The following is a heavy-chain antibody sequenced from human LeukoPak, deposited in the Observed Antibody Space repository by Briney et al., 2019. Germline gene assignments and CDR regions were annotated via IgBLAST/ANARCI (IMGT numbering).Heavy chain of an antibody. V-gene: IGHV3-30-3*01. Sequence: GGSLRLSCAASGFTFSSYAMHWVRQAPGKGLEWVAVISYDGSNKYYADSVKGRFTISRDNSKHTLYLQMNSLRAEDTAVFYCAKDALSGSAGVIGYYYYYMDVWGKGTTVTVSS. D-gene: IGHD1-26*01. CDR3: AKDALSGSAGVIGYYYYYMDV. J-gene: IGHJ6*03. CDR1: GFTFSSYA. CDR2: ISYDGSNK.